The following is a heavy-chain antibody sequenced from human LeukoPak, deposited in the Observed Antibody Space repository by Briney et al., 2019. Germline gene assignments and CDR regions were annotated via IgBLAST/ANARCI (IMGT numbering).Heavy chain of an antibody. Sequence: GGSLRLSCAASGFTFSSYAMHWVRQAPGKGLEWVAVISYDGSNKYYADSVKGRFTISRDNSKNTLYLQMNSLRAEDTAVYYCAKDVTRWLQFCDYWGQGTLVTVSS. J-gene: IGHJ4*02. V-gene: IGHV3-30*04. CDR3: AKDVTRWLQFCDY. D-gene: IGHD5-24*01. CDR1: GFTFSSYA. CDR2: ISYDGSNK.